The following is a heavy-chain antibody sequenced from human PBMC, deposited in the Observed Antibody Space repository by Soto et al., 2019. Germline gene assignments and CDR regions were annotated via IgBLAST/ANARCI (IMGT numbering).Heavy chain of an antibody. CDR2: IFSSGST. J-gene: IGHJ4*02. Sequence: SETLSLTCTVSGGSINTCYWSWVRQPAGKGLEWIGRIFSSGSTIFNPSLESRVAMSVDTSKNHFSLNLSSVTAADMAVYYCAREGSYSAYNFAHGIQLWSFDFWGQGALVTVSS. D-gene: IGHD5-12*01. CDR1: GGSINTCY. V-gene: IGHV4-4*07. CDR3: AREGSYSAYNFAHGIQLWSFDF.